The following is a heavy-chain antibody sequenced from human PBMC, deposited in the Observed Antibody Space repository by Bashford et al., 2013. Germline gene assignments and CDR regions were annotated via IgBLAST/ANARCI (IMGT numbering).Heavy chain of an antibody. V-gene: IGHV1-2*04. J-gene: IGHJ2*01. CDR2: INPNSGGT. Sequence: VASVKVSCKASGYTFTGYYMHWVRQAPGQGLEWMGWINPNSGGTNYAQKFQGWVTMTRDTSISTAYMELSRLRSDDTAVYYCARDGSAELGVWYFDLVGLAPWSPSPQ. D-gene: IGHD3-16*01. CDR1: GYTFTGYY. CDR3: ARDGSAELGVWYFDL.